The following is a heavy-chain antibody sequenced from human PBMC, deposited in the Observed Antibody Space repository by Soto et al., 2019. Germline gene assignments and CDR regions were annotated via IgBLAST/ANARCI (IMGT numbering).Heavy chain of an antibody. CDR1: GYTFTAYG. J-gene: IGHJ4*02. CDR3: AREPTTESSAYYSFAY. CDR2: VGTNNANT. D-gene: IGHD3-22*01. V-gene: IGHV1-18*01. Sequence: ASVKVSCKTSGYTFTAYGLAWLRQAPGQRPEWMGWVGTNNANTNYAQKFQGRVTMTSDRSTTTTYMELRSLRPDDTAVYYCAREPTTESSAYYSFAYWGQGTLVTVPQ.